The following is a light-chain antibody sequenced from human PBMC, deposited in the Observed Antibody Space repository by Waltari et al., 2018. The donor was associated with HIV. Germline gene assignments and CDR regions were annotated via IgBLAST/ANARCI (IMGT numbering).Light chain of an antibody. J-gene: IGKJ2*01. CDR1: QGFNTY. CDR2: GAS. Sequence: DIQLTQSPSFLSASVGARFTITCRASQGFNTYLAWYQQKPGTAPNLLIYGASPLQGGVPSRCSGSGSGTEFTLTISSLQPEDVATYYCQQIKSYPYTCGQGTKLEIK. CDR3: QQIKSYPYT. V-gene: IGKV1-9*01.